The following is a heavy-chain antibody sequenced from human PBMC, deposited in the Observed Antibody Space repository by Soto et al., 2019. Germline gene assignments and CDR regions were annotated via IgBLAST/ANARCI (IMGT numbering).Heavy chain of an antibody. V-gene: IGHV3-66*01. Sequence: EVQLVESGGGLVQPGGSLRLSCAASGFTVSNNYMCWVRQAPGKGLEWVSLIYSGGVTHYADAVRGRFTISRDNSRNTLYLQMNSLRDDDGAVYYCAKRGTTVTTSLWYWGQGTLVTVSS. CDR3: AKRGTTVTTSLWY. CDR1: GFTVSNNY. D-gene: IGHD4-17*01. J-gene: IGHJ4*02. CDR2: IYSGGVT.